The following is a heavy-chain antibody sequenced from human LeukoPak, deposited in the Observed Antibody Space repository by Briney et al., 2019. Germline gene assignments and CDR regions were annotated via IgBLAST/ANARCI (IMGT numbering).Heavy chain of an antibody. D-gene: IGHD3-3*01. CDR1: GGPISSSSYY. V-gene: IGHV4-39*07. CDR3: ASLGGTIFGVPEALWEYYYYMDV. Sequence: NPSETLSLTCTVSGGPISSSSYYWGWIRQPPGKGLEWIGSIYYSGSTYYNPSLKSRVTISVDTSKNQFSLKLSSVTAADTAVYYCASLGGTIFGVPEALWEYYYYMDVWGKGTTVTVSS. J-gene: IGHJ6*03. CDR2: IYYSGST.